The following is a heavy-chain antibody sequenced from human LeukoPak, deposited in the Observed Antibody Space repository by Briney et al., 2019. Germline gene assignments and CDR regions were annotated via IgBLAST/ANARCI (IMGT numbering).Heavy chain of an antibody. Sequence: SVKVSCKASGGTFSSYAISWVRQAPGHGLEWMGGIIPIFGTANYAQKFQGRVTITADESTSTAYMELSSLRSEDTAVYYCARGYYYGSGREDGMDVWGKGTTVTVSS. CDR2: IIPIFGTA. D-gene: IGHD3-10*01. CDR3: ARGYYYGSGREDGMDV. CDR1: GGTFSSYA. V-gene: IGHV1-69*13. J-gene: IGHJ6*04.